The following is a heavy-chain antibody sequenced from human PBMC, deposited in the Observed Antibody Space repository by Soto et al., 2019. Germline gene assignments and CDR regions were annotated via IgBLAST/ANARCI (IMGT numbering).Heavy chain of an antibody. D-gene: IGHD3-10*01. Sequence: ETLSLTCTVSGGSISSGDYYWSWIRQPPGKGLEWLAHIFSNDEKSYSTSLKSRLTISKDTSKNQVVLTMTNMDPVDTATYYCAHRPRGFSYYFDYWGQGTLVTVSS. J-gene: IGHJ4*02. CDR3: AHRPRGFSYYFDY. V-gene: IGHV2-26*01. CDR1: GGSISSGDYY. CDR2: IFSNDEK.